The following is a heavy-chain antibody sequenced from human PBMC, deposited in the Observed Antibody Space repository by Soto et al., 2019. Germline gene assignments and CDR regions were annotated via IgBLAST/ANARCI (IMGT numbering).Heavy chain of an antibody. V-gene: IGHV4-30-2*01. CDR1: GGSISSGGYS. Sequence: PSETLSLTCSVSGGSISSGGYSWSWIRQPPGKGLEWIGYIYHSGSTYYNSSLKSRVTISVDRPKNQFSLKLSSVTAADTAVYYCARIPSPWGQGTLVTVSS. J-gene: IGHJ5*02. CDR2: IYHSGST. CDR3: ARIPSP. D-gene: IGHD2-21*01.